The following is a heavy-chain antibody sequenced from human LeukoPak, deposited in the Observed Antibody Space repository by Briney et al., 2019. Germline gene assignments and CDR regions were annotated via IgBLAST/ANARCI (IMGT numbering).Heavy chain of an antibody. CDR2: ISSSSSYI. J-gene: IGHJ4*02. D-gene: IGHD6-19*01. V-gene: IGHV3-21*01. Sequence: PGGSLRLSCAASGFTFSSYSMNWVRQAPGKGLEWVSSISSSSSYIYYADSAKGRFTISRDNAKNSLYLQMNSLRAEDTAVYYCASVGGWPIYYWGQGTLDTVSS. CDR1: GFTFSSYS. CDR3: ASVGGWPIYY.